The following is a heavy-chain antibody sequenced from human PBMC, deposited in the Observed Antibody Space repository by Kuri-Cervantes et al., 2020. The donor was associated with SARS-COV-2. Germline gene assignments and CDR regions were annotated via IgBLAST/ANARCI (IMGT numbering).Heavy chain of an antibody. CDR2: IYYSGST. CDR3: ARRVDIVVVPAAIVYAFDI. D-gene: IGHD2-2*02. CDR1: GFTFSSYG. Sequence: ESLKISCAASGFTFSSYGMHWVRQAPGKGLEWIGSIYYSGSTYYNPSLKSRVTISVDTSKNQFSLKLSSVTAADTAVYYCARRVDIVVVPAAIVYAFDIWGQGTMVTVSS. J-gene: IGHJ3*02. V-gene: IGHV4-39*01.